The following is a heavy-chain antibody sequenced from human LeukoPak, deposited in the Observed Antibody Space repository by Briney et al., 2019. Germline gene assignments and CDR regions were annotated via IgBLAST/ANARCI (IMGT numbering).Heavy chain of an antibody. V-gene: IGHV1-69*13. CDR3: ARERVGAATYFDY. J-gene: IGHJ4*02. CDR2: IIPIFGTA. D-gene: IGHD1-26*01. Sequence: ASVKVSCKASGGTFSSYAISWVRQAPGQGLEWMGGIIPIFGTANYAQKFQGRVTITADESTSTAYMELSSLRSEDTAVYYCARERVGAATYFDYWGQGTLVTVSS. CDR1: GGTFSSYA.